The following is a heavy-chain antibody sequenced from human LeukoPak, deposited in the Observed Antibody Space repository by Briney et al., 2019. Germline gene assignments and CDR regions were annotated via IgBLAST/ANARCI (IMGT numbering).Heavy chain of an antibody. CDR3: AKHIADYFYYGMDV. CDR2: ITGSGAR. CDR1: GFTFNNCA. Sequence: GGSLRLSCAASGFTFNNCAMNWVRQAPGKGLEWVSSITGSGARYYADSVKGRFTISRVTSKNTLSLQMNSLRADDTAVYYCAKHIADYFYYGMDVWGHGTTVTVSS. J-gene: IGHJ6*02. V-gene: IGHV3-23*01.